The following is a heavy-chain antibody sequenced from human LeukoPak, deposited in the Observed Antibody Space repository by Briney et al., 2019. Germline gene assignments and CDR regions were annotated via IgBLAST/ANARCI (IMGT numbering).Heavy chain of an antibody. J-gene: IGHJ4*02. D-gene: IGHD3-9*01. V-gene: IGHV4-4*07. Sequence: PSKTLSLTCTVSGGSISSYYWSWIRQPAGKGLEWIGRIYTSGSTNYNPSLKSRVTMSVDTSKNQFSLKLSSVTAADTAVYYCARLHYDILTGIMGFDYWGQGTLVTVSS. CDR3: ARLHYDILTGIMGFDY. CDR2: IYTSGST. CDR1: GGSISSYY.